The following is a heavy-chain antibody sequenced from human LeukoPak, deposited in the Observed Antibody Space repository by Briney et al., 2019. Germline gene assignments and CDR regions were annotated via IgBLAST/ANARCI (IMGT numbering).Heavy chain of an antibody. V-gene: IGHV4-59*01. J-gene: IGHJ4*02. CDR3: ARVSVSVDIVATVGYFDY. Sequence: SETLSLTCTVSGGSISSYYWSWIRQPPGKGLEWIGYIYYSGSTNYNPSLKSRVTISVDTSKNQFSLKLSSVTAADTAVYYCARVSVSVDIVATVGYFDYWGQGTLVTVSS. CDR2: IYYSGST. CDR1: GGSISSYY. D-gene: IGHD5-12*01.